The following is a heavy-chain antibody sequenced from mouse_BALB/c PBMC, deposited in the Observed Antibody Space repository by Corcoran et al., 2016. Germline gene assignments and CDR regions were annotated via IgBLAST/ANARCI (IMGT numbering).Heavy chain of an antibody. V-gene: IGHV1-63*01. CDR3: ASREVRPYAMDY. CDR1: GYAFTNYW. D-gene: IGHD2-14*01. CDR2: IYPGSGNT. J-gene: IGHJ4*01. Sequence: QVQLQQSGAELVRPGTSVKISCKASGYAFTNYWLGWVKQRPGHGLEWIGDIYPGSGNTYYNEKFKGKATLTADKSSSTAYMQLSSLTSEDSAGYFCASREVRPYAMDYWGQGTSVTVSS.